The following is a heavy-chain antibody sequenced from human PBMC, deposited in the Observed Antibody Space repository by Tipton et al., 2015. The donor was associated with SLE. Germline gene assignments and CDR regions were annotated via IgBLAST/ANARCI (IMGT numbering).Heavy chain of an antibody. V-gene: IGHV4-61*09. D-gene: IGHD1-14*01. CDR1: GGSISSGSYY. J-gene: IGHJ2*01. Sequence: TLSLTCTVSGGSISSGSYYWSWIRQPAGKGLEWIGYIYSTGTTNYNPSLKSRVTISIDTSKNQFSLELSSVTAADTAVYYCARRPDWYFDLWGRGALVTVSS. CDR3: ARRPDWYFDL. CDR2: IYSTGTT.